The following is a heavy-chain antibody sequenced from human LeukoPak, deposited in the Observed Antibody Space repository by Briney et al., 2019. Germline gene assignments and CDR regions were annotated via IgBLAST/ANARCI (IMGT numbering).Heavy chain of an antibody. V-gene: IGHV3-73*01. J-gene: IGHJ5*02. D-gene: IGHD1-26*01. CDR2: IDKKDKGYATAT. CDR1: GFTFSGSA. Sequence: GGPLRLPCAASGFTFSGSAIHWVRQSSGKGLEWVGQIDKKDKGYATATAYAASVKGRFTISRDDSIHTAYLQMKSLKTEDTALYYCTRDGGTYNWFDPWGQGTLVTVSS. CDR3: TRDGGTYNWFDP.